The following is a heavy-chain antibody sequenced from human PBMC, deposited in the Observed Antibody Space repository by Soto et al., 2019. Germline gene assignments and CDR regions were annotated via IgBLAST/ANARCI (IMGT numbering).Heavy chain of an antibody. CDR2: ISGSGGST. CDR3: APDTISDLF. CDR1: GFSFDKYA. Sequence: PGGSLRLSCVASGFSFDKYAMIWVRQAPGKGQEWVSAISGSGGSTYYADSVKGRFTISRDNSKNTLYLQMNSLRAEDTAVYYCAPDTISDLFWCQGTL. D-gene: IGHD3-9*01. J-gene: IGHJ4*02. V-gene: IGHV3-23*01.